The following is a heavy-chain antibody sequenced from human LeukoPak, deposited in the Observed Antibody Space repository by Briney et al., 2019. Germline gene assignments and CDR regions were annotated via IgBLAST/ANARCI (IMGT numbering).Heavy chain of an antibody. CDR3: ARVGGYDILTGRNNTSDY. D-gene: IGHD3-9*01. CDR2: INHSGST. J-gene: IGHJ4*02. Sequence: SETLSLTCAVYGGSFSGYYWSWIRQPPGKGLEWIGEINHSGSTNHNPSLKSRVTISVDTSKNQFSLKLSSVTAADTAVYYCARVGGYDILTGRNNTSDYWGQGTLVTVSS. CDR1: GGSFSGYY. V-gene: IGHV4-34*01.